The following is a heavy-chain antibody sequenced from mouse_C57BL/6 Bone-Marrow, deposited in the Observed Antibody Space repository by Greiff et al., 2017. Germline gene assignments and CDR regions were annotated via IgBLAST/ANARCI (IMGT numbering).Heavy chain of an antibody. D-gene: IGHD1-2*01. V-gene: IGHV14-2*01. CDR3: AREEKITTAGYVDY. CDR1: GFNIKDYY. CDR2: IDPEDGDT. Sequence: VQLQQSGAELVKPGASVKLSCTASGFNIKDYYMHWVKQRTEQGLEWIGRIDPEDGDTKYAPKFPGKATITADTSTNTAYLQLSSLTSEDTAVYYCAREEKITTAGYVDYWGQGTTLTVSS. J-gene: IGHJ2*01.